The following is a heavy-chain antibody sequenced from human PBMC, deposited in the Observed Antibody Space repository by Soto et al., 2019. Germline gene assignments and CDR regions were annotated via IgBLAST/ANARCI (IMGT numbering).Heavy chain of an antibody. CDR1: GFTFSTYA. V-gene: IGHV3-30-3*01. J-gene: IGHJ5*02. D-gene: IGHD2-15*01. Sequence: QVQLVESGGGVVQPGRSLRLSCAASGFTFSTYAMHWVRQAPGKGLEWVAVISYDGTNKYYADSVKGRFTISRDNSKTTLYLQMTSLSPADTAMYYCASDGLASPLLPAWFDPWGQGTLVTVSS. CDR3: ASDGLASPLLPAWFDP. CDR2: ISYDGTNK.